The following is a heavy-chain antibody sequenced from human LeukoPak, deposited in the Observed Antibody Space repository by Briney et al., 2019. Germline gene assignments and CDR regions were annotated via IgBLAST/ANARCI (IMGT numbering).Heavy chain of an antibody. CDR2: INSDGSST. CDR3: ARVYSGGWYDY. V-gene: IGHV3-74*01. Sequence: GGSLRLSCAASGFTFSSYWMHWVRQAPGKGLVWVSRINSDGSSTSYADSVKGRFTISRDNAKNTLYLQMNSLRAEDTAVYYCARVYSGGWYDYWGQGTLVTVSS. D-gene: IGHD6-19*01. CDR1: GFTFSSYW. J-gene: IGHJ4*02.